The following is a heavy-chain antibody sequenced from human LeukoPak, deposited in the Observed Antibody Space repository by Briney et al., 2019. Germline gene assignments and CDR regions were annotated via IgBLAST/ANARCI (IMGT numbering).Heavy chain of an antibody. CDR2: ISAYNGNT. J-gene: IGHJ4*02. V-gene: IGHV1-18*01. Sequence: GASVKVSCKASGYTFTSYGISWVRQAPGQGLEWMGWISAYNGNTNYAQKFQGRVTITADKSTSTAYMELSSLRSEDTAVYYCARGGYYYDSSGYNGDWGQGTLVTVSS. CDR3: ARGGYYYDSSGYNGD. CDR1: GYTFTSYG. D-gene: IGHD3-22*01.